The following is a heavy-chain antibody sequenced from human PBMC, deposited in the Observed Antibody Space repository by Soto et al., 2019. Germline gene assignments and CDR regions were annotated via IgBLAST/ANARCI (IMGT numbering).Heavy chain of an antibody. Sequence: QVHLHESGPGLVKPSETLSLTCTVSNDSISNYYWNWIRQSPGKGLEWIGYIPYPGTTNYNPSLKSRVAISLDTSKKQFSLTLSSVTAADTAVYFCARGGVMVTDNWLDPWGQGTLVTVSS. D-gene: IGHD2-21*02. J-gene: IGHJ5*02. V-gene: IGHV4-59*08. CDR3: ARGGVMVTDNWLDP. CDR1: NDSISNYY. CDR2: IPYPGTT.